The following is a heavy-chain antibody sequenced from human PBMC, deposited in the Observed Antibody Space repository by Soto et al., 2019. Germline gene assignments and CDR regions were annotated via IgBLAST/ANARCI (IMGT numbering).Heavy chain of an antibody. CDR2: INHSGST. D-gene: IGHD3-10*01. CDR1: GGSISSYY. J-gene: IGHJ6*02. Sequence: SETLSLTCTVSGGSISSYYWSWIRQPPGKGLEWIGEINHSGSTNYNPSLKSRVTISVDTSKNQFSLKLSSVTAADTAVYYCARGPVTMVRGIGNRGGLQYYYYYGMDVWGQGTTVTVSS. CDR3: ARGPVTMVRGIGNRGGLQYYYYYGMDV. V-gene: IGHV4-34*01.